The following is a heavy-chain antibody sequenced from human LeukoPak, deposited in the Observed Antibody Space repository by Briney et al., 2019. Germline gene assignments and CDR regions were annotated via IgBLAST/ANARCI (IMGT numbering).Heavy chain of an antibody. V-gene: IGHV5-51*01. Sequence: GESLKISCKGSEYSFTSYWIGWVRQMPGKGLEWMGIIYPGDSDTRYSPSFQGQVTISADKSISTAYLQWSSLKASDTAMYYCARHKGDCSSTSCLTVDYWGQGTLVTVSS. J-gene: IGHJ4*02. CDR3: ARHKGDCSSTSCLTVDY. D-gene: IGHD2-2*01. CDR2: IYPGDSDT. CDR1: EYSFTSYW.